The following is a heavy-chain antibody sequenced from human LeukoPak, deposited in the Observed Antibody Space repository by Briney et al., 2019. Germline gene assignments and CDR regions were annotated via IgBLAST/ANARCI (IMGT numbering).Heavy chain of an antibody. V-gene: IGHV3-48*03. CDR1: GFTFSTYE. CDR3: ARDPKSPLLYFDY. D-gene: IGHD2-2*02. J-gene: IGHJ4*02. Sequence: PGGSLRLSCGASGFTFSTYEMNGVRQAPGKGREGGSYISSRGDTIYYADSVKGRFTISREKAKNSLYLQMSSLRAEDTAVYYCARDPKSPLLYFDYWGQGTLVTVSS. CDR2: ISSRGDTI.